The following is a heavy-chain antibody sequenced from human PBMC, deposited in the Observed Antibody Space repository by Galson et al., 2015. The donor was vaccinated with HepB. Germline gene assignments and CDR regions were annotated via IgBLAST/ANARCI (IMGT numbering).Heavy chain of an antibody. D-gene: IGHD3-3*01. Sequence: SLRLSCAASGFTFSSYWMSWVRQAPGKGLEWVANIKQDGSEKYYVDSVKGRFTISRDNAKNSLYLQMNSLRAEDTAVYYCARVAPAPQRPYYDFWSGYYSGYEYYYYYMDVWGKGTTVTVSS. CDR2: IKQDGSEK. CDR3: ARVAPAPQRPYYDFWSGYYSGYEYYYYYMDV. J-gene: IGHJ6*03. CDR1: GFTFSSYW. V-gene: IGHV3-7*01.